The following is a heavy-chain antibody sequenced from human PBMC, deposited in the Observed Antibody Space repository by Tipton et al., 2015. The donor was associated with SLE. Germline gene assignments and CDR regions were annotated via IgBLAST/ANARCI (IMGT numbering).Heavy chain of an antibody. Sequence: SLRLSCVASGFTFRNAWMSWVRQAPGKGLEWVGRIKSETDGGSADYGAPVKGRFTFSRDDSRSTMYLEMNSLKTEDTGVYYCSTVRLYMGQTPYYFDNWGQGTLVTVSA. CDR3: STVRLYMGQTPYYFDN. D-gene: IGHD1-26*01. CDR2: IKSETDGGSA. V-gene: IGHV3-15*05. CDR1: GFTFRNAW. J-gene: IGHJ4*02.